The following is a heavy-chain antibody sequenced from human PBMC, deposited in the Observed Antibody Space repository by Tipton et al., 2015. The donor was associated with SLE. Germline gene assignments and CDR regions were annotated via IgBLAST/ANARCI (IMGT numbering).Heavy chain of an antibody. D-gene: IGHD1-7*01. J-gene: IGHJ3*02. V-gene: IGHV3-23*01. Sequence: SLRLSCAASGFTFDDYTMHWVRQAPGKGLEWVSAISGSGGSTYYADSVKGRFTISRDNSKNTLYLQMNSLRAEDTAVYYCAKAPQYNWNYVDAFDIWGQGTMVTVSS. CDR1: GFTFDDYT. CDR3: AKAPQYNWNYVDAFDI. CDR2: ISGSGGST.